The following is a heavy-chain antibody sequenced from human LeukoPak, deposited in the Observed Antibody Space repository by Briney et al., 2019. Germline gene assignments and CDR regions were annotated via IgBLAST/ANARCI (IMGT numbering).Heavy chain of an antibody. D-gene: IGHD3-22*01. Sequence: ASVKVSCKASGYTFTSYGISWVRQAPGQGLEWMGWISAYNGNTNYAQKLHGRVTMTTDTSTSTAYMELRSLRSDDTAVYYCARDPGGYYDSSGYYHWGQGTLVTVSS. CDR2: ISAYNGNT. CDR1: GYTFTSYG. CDR3: ARDPGGYYDSSGYYH. V-gene: IGHV1-18*01. J-gene: IGHJ5*02.